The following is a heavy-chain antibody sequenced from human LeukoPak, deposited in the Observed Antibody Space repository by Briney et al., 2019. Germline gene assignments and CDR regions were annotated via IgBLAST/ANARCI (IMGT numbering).Heavy chain of an antibody. CDR3: ARGRTRGFDY. J-gene: IGHJ4*02. CDR1: GGSLSGYY. V-gene: IGHV4-34*01. CDR2: INHSGGT. Sequence: SETLSLTCAVYGGSLSGYYCNWIRQPPGKGLEWIGEINHSGGTNYNPSLKSRVTISVDTSKNQFSLKLSSVTAADTAVYYCARGRTRGFDYWGQGTLVTVSS.